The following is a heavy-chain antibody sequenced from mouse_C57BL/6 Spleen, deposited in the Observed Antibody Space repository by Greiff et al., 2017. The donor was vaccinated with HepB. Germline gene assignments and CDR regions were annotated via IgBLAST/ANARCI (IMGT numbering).Heavy chain of an antibody. Sequence: EVQLVESGGGLVQPKGSLKLSCAASGFSFNTYAMNWVRQAPGKGLEWVARIRSKSNNYATYYADSVKDRFTISRDDSESMLYLQMNNLKTEDTAMYYCVRSYSNPYYYAMDYWGQGTSVTVSS. V-gene: IGHV10-1*01. CDR1: GFSFNTYA. J-gene: IGHJ4*01. D-gene: IGHD2-5*01. CDR2: IRSKSNNYAT. CDR3: VRSYSNPYYYAMDY.